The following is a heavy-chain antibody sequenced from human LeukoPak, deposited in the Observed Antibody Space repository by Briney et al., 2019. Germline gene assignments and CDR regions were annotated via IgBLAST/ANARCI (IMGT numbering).Heavy chain of an antibody. CDR3: AKALGIAAAPFDY. J-gene: IGHJ4*02. CDR2: INSDGSST. Sequence: GGSLRLSCAASGFTFSSYWMHWVRQAPGKGLVWVSRINSDGSSTSYADSVKGRFTISRDNAKNTLYLQMNSLRAEDTAVYYCAKALGIAAAPFDYWGQETLVTVSS. D-gene: IGHD6-13*01. CDR1: GFTFSSYW. V-gene: IGHV3-74*01.